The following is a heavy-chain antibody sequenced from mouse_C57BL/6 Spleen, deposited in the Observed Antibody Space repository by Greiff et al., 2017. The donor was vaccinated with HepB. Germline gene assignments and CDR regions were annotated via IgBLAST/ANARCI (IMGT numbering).Heavy chain of an antibody. CDR2: IDPENGDT. J-gene: IGHJ3*01. Sequence: VQLQQSGAELVRPGASVKLSCTASGFNIKDDYMHWVKQRPEQGLEWIGWIDPENGDTEYASKFQGKATITADTSSNTAYLQLSSLTSEDTAVYYCTTDDVGFAYWGQGTLVTVSA. V-gene: IGHV14-4*01. D-gene: IGHD2-12*01. CDR1: GFNIKDDY. CDR3: TTDDVGFAY.